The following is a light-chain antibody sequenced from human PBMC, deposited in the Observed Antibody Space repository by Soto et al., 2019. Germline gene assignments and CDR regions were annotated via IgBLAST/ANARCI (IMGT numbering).Light chain of an antibody. J-gene: IGKJ1*01. CDR2: GAS. V-gene: IGKV1-39*01. CDR3: QQSYTTPWT. CDR1: QSISTY. Sequence: DIQMTQSPSSLSASVGDRVTITCRASQSISTYLNWYQQKPGKAPKVLLYGASILQTGVPSRFSGSGSGTDFTLTIRSLQPEDSATYYCQQSYTTPWTFGQGTKVEIK.